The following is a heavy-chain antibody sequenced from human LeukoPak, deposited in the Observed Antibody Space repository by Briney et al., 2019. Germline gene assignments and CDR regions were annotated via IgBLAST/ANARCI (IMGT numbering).Heavy chain of an antibody. V-gene: IGHV3-23*01. CDR1: GFSFSSYE. D-gene: IGHD2-15*01. Sequence: PGGSLRLSCTASGFSFSSYEMNWVRQAPGKGLEWVSSISGGRSTYYGDSVKGRFTISRDNPKNTLYLQMNSLRVEDTAVYYCAKGELLGWGQGTLVTVSS. J-gene: IGHJ4*02. CDR3: AKGELLG. CDR2: ISGGRST.